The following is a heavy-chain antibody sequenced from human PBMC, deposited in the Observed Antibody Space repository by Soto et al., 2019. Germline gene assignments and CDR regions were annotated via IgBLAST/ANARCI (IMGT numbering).Heavy chain of an antibody. CDR2: ISGSDGNT. CDR1: GFTFSSYA. Sequence: PGGSLRLSCAASGFTFSSYAMTWVRQAPGKGLEWVSGISGSDGNTYYADSVKGRFTISRDNSKNTLYLQLDSLRAEDTAVYYCAKAVRSYTHYHLDYWGQGTLVTVSS. CDR3: AKAVRSYTHYHLDY. V-gene: IGHV3-23*01. D-gene: IGHD4-4*01. J-gene: IGHJ4*02.